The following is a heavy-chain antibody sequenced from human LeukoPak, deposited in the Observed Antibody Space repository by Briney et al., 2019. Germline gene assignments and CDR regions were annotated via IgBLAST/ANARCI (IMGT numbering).Heavy chain of an antibody. V-gene: IGHV1-69*05. CDR3: ARDLVGGIWSAAF. CDR2: IIPIFGTA. J-gene: IGHJ4*02. Sequence: SVKVSCRASGGTFSSYAISWVRQAPGQGLEWMGGIIPIFGTANYAQKFQGRVTITTDESTSTAYMELSSLRSEDTAVYYCARDLVGGIWSAAFWGQGTLVTVSS. D-gene: IGHD3-3*01. CDR1: GGTFSSYA.